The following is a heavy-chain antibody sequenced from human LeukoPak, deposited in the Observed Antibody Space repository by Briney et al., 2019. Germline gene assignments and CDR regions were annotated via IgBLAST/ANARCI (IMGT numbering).Heavy chain of an antibody. CDR3: ARLGDYREY. CDR2: IYHSGST. V-gene: IGHV4-38-2*01. Sequence: SETLSLTCAVSGYSISSGYHWGWIRQPLGKGLEWIGSIYHSGSTYYNPSLKSRVTISVDTSKNQFSLKLSSVTAADTAVYYCARLGDYREYWGQGTLVTVSS. CDR1: GYSISSGYH. D-gene: IGHD4-17*01. J-gene: IGHJ4*02.